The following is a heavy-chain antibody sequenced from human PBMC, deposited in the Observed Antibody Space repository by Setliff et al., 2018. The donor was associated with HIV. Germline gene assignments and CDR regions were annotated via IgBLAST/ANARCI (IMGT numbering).Heavy chain of an antibody. Sequence: PSETLSLTCTVSGGSISSGSYYWSWIRQPAGKGLEWIGHIYTSGSTNYNPSLQSRVAISVDTSKNQFTLQLSSVTAADTAMYFCARDHGVATVVMDYYSGMDVWGPGTTVTVSS. CDR1: GGSISSGSYY. J-gene: IGHJ6*02. CDR2: IYTSGST. D-gene: IGHD5-12*01. CDR3: ARDHGVATVVMDYYSGMDV. V-gene: IGHV4-61*09.